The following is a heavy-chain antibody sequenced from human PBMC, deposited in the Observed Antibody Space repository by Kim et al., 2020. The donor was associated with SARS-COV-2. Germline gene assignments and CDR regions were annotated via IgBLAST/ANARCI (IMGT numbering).Heavy chain of an antibody. CDR1: GFTFSSYS. CDR2: ISSSSSYI. Sequence: GGSLRLSCAASGFTFSSYSMNWVRQAPGKGLEWVSSISSSSSYIYYEDSVKGRFTISRDNAKNSLYLQMNSLRAEDTAVYYCARDGYSSGWYVVYWGQGT. V-gene: IGHV3-21*01. CDR3: ARDGYSSGWYVVY. D-gene: IGHD6-13*01. J-gene: IGHJ4*02.